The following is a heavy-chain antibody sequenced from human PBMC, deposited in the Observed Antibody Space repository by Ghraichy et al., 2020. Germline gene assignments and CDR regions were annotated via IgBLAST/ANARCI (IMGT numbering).Heavy chain of an antibody. Sequence: GGSLRLSCAASGFTFSSYAMSWVRQAPGKGLEWVSAISGSGGSTYYADSVKGRFTISRDNSKNTLYLQMNSLRAEDTAVYYCAKDLVKGTAAGRNYWGQGTLVTVSS. CDR3: AKDLVKGTAAGRNY. D-gene: IGHD6-13*01. V-gene: IGHV3-23*01. CDR1: GFTFSSYA. CDR2: ISGSGGST. J-gene: IGHJ4*02.